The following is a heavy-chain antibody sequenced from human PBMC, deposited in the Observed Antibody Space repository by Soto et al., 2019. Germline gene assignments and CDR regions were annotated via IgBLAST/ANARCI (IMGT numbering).Heavy chain of an antibody. CDR1: GGSFSGYY. V-gene: IGHV4-34*01. CDR2: INHSGST. D-gene: IGHD3-22*01. J-gene: IGHJ4*02. Sequence: NPSETLSLTCAVYGGSFSGYYWSWIRQPPGKGLEWIGEINHSGSTNYNPSLKSRVTISVDMSKNQFSLNLSSVTAADTAVYYCARLGGYYQALDYWGQGTLVTVSS. CDR3: ARLGGYYQALDY.